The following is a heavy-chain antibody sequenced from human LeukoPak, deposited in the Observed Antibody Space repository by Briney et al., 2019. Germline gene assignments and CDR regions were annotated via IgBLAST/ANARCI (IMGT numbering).Heavy chain of an antibody. Sequence: GGSLRFSCAASGFTFSSYAMSWVRQAPGKGLEWVSAISGSGGSTYYADSVKGRFTISRDNSKNTLYLQMNSLRAEDTAVYYCAKDPPHTVTTIAGDYWGQGTLVTVSS. D-gene: IGHD4-17*01. CDR3: AKDPPHTVTTIAGDY. CDR1: GFTFSSYA. V-gene: IGHV3-23*01. CDR2: ISGSGGST. J-gene: IGHJ4*02.